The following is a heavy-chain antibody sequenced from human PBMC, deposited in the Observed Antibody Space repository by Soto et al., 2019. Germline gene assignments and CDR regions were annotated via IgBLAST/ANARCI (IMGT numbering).Heavy chain of an antibody. V-gene: IGHV4-34*12. Sequence: PSETLSLTCAVYGGSFSAYYWSWVRQPPGKGLEWIGEIIHSESTKYNPSLKSRVTISVDTSKNQFSLKLSSVTAADTAVYYCARVGPYCGGDCYSPPPWGQGTLVTVSS. J-gene: IGHJ5*02. D-gene: IGHD2-21*02. CDR3: ARVGPYCGGDCYSPPP. CDR2: IIHSEST. CDR1: GGSFSAYY.